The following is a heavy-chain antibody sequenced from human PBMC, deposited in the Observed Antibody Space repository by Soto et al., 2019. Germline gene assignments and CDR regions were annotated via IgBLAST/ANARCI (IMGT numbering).Heavy chain of an antibody. CDR1: GGSISSGGYS. CDR2: IYHSGST. CDR3: ARDQNGSGNYYTRYFDY. Sequence: SETLSLTCAVSGGSISSGGYSWSWIRQPPGKGLEWIGYIYHSGSTYYNPSLKSRVTISVDRSKNQFSLKLSSVTAADTAVYYCARDQNGSGNYYTRYFDYWGQGTLVTVSS. V-gene: IGHV4-30-2*01. J-gene: IGHJ4*02. D-gene: IGHD3-10*01.